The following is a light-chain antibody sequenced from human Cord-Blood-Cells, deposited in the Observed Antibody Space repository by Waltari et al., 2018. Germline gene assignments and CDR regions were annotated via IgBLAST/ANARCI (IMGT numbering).Light chain of an antibody. CDR2: EVS. Sequence: DIVMTQTPLSLSVTPGQPASISCKSSQSLLHSDGKTYLYWYLQKPGQSPQLLIYEVSNRFYGVPDRFSGSGSGTDFTLEISRVEAEDVGVYYCMQSIQLPVTFGLGTKVDIK. V-gene: IGKV2D-29*02. CDR1: QSLLHSDGKTY. J-gene: IGKJ3*01. CDR3: MQSIQLPVT.